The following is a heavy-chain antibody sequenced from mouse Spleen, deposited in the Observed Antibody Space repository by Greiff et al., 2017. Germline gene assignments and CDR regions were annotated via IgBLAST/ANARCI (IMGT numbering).Heavy chain of an antibody. Sequence: EVKLMESGAELVRPGALVKLSCKASGFNIKDYYMHWVKQRPEQGLEWIGWIDPENGNTIYDPKFQGKASITADTSSNTAYLQLSSLTSEDTAVYYCAPYGTNYFDYWGQGTSVTVSS. CDR1: GFNIKDYY. CDR3: APYGTNYFDY. V-gene: IGHV14-1*02. J-gene: IGHJ4*01. D-gene: IGHD2-10*02. CDR2: IDPENGNT.